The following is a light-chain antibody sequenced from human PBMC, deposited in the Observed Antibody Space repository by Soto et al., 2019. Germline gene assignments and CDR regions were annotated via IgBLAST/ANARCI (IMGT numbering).Light chain of an antibody. CDR3: SSYGSSSTYV. CDR1: NSDVGSYNY. J-gene: IGLJ1*01. V-gene: IGLV2-14*01. Sequence: QSALTQPASVSGSPGQSITISCTGTNSDVGSYNYVSWHQQHPGQAPKLMIYGVTSRASGVPDRFSASKSGNTASLTISGLQAGYEADYYCSSYGSSSTYVFGTGTKVTVL. CDR2: GVT.